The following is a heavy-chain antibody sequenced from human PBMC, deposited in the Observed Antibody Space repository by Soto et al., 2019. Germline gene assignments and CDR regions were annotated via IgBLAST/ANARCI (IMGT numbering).Heavy chain of an antibody. Sequence: GASVKVSCXASGYTFTSYGISWVRQAPGQGLEWMGWISAYNGNTNYAQKLQGRVTMTTDTSTSTAYMELRSLRSDDTAVYYCARVSGVGCSSTSCYVDYWGQGTLVTVSS. CDR1: GYTFTSYG. D-gene: IGHD2-2*01. CDR2: ISAYNGNT. J-gene: IGHJ4*02. V-gene: IGHV1-18*01. CDR3: ARVSGVGCSSTSCYVDY.